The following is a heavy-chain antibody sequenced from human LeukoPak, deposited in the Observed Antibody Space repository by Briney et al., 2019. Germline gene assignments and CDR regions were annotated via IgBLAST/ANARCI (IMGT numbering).Heavy chain of an antibody. CDR3: ARIDGRNCSRDY. Sequence: SETLSLTCAVYGGSFSGYYWSWVRQPPGKGLEWIGEITDSGGRNYNPSLKSRVTISVDTSKNQFSLKLTSVTAADTAVYYCARIDGRNCSRDYWGQGTLVTVSS. CDR2: ITDSGGR. CDR1: GGSFSGYY. D-gene: IGHD5-24*01. V-gene: IGHV4-34*01. J-gene: IGHJ4*02.